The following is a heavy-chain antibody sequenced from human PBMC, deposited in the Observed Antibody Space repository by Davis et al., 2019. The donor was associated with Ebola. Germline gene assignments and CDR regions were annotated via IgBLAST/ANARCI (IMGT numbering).Heavy chain of an antibody. CDR2: IYYSGST. CDR1: GGSVSSGSYY. J-gene: IGHJ5*02. D-gene: IGHD3-3*01. CDR3: ARADLRFLEWPSGGWFDP. V-gene: IGHV4-61*01. Sequence: MPSETLSLTCTVSGGSVSSGSYYWSWIRQPPGQGLEWIGYIYYSGSTNYNPSLKSRVTISVDTSKNQFSLKLSSVTAADTAVYYCARADLRFLEWPSGGWFDPWGQGTLVTVSS.